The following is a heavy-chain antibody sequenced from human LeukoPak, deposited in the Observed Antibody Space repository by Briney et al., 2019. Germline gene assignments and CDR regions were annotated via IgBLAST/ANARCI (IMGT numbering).Heavy chain of an antibody. V-gene: IGHV4-59*01. CDR3: ARDRTDYDSSGYYDY. CDR1: GGSISSYY. D-gene: IGHD3-22*01. J-gene: IGHJ4*02. CDR2: IYYSGST. Sequence: SETLSLTCTVSGGSISSYYWSWIRQPPGKGLEWIGYIYYSGSTNYNPSLKSRVTISVDTSKNQFSLKLSSVTAADTAVYYCARDRTDYDSSGYYDYWGQGTLVTVSS.